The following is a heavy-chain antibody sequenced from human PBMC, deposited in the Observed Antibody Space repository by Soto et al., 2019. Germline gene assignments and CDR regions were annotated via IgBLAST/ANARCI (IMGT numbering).Heavy chain of an antibody. V-gene: IGHV1-69*05. CDR2: IIPIFGTA. CDR3: ARDDALDGPTLFDC. CDR1: GGTFSSYA. J-gene: IGHJ4*02. Sequence: SVKVSCKASGGTFSSYAISWVRQAPGQGLEWMGGIIPIFGTANYAQKLQGRVTITRDTAATTAYMELSSLRSEDTAVYYCARDDALDGPTLFDCWGQGTLVTVSS. D-gene: IGHD2-2*03.